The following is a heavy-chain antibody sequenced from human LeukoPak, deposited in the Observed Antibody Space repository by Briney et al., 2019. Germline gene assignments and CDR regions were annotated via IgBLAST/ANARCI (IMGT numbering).Heavy chain of an antibody. J-gene: IGHJ4*02. CDR2: ISWNSGSI. V-gene: IGHV3-9*01. CDR1: GFKFDDYA. D-gene: IGHD7-27*01. Sequence: PGRSLRLSCAASGFKFDDYAIHWVRQAPGKGLEWVSGISWNSGSIGYADSVKGRFTISRDNAKNSLYLQMDNLRGEDTAVYYCARDSGDRPQAVGYFFDYWGQGSLVTVSS. CDR3: ARDSGDRPQAVGYFFDY.